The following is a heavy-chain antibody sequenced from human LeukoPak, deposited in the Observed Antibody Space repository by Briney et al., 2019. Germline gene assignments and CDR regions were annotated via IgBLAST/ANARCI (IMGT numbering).Heavy chain of an antibody. Sequence: GGSLRLSCAASGFTFSSYGMHWVRQAPGKGLEGVAFIRYDGSNKYYADSVKGRFTISRDNSKNTLYLQMNSLRAEDTAVYYCAKGLRYFDWLSFDYWGQGTLVTVSS. D-gene: IGHD3-9*01. CDR2: IRYDGSNK. CDR3: AKGLRYFDWLSFDY. J-gene: IGHJ4*02. V-gene: IGHV3-30*02. CDR1: GFTFSSYG.